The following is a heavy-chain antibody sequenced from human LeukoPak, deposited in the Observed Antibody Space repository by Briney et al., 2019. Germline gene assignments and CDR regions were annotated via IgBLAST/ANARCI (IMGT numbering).Heavy chain of an antibody. V-gene: IGHV1-46*01. Sequence: ASVKVSCKTSGYTFTSYYIHWARQAPGQGLEWMGLINSSGGSTAYSQRFQGRVTMTRDTSTSTVYMELSSLRSEDTAVYYCARGQQWVDYWGQGTLVTVSS. CDR3: ARGQQWVDY. CDR2: INSSGGST. D-gene: IGHD6-19*01. J-gene: IGHJ4*02. CDR1: GYTFTSYY.